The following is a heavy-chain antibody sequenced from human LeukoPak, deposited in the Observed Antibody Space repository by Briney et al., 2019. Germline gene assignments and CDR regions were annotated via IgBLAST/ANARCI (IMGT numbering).Heavy chain of an antibody. Sequence: PGGSLRLSCATSGFTFGNYAMSWARQPPGKGPEWVSAISGRGTDTYNTDSVRGRFTISRDNSKNTLYLQMDSLRAEDTAVYYCAKDLGGSLHYFDSWGQGTLVTVSS. CDR1: GFTFGNYA. J-gene: IGHJ4*02. V-gene: IGHV3-23*01. CDR2: ISGRGTDT. D-gene: IGHD1-26*01. CDR3: AKDLGGSLHYFDS.